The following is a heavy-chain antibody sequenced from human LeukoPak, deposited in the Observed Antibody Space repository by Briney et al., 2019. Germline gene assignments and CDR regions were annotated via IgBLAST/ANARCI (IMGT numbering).Heavy chain of an antibody. CDR1: GGSFSGYY. CDR3: ARGGGIAARGRGRRYFDH. J-gene: IGHJ4*02. D-gene: IGHD6-6*01. V-gene: IGHV4-34*01. CDR2: INHSGST. Sequence: PSETLSLTCAVYGGSFSGYYWSWIRQPPGKGLEWIGEINHSGSTNYNPSLKSRVTISVDTSKNQFSLKLSSVTAADTAVYYCARGGGIAARGRGRRYFDHWGQGTLVTVSS.